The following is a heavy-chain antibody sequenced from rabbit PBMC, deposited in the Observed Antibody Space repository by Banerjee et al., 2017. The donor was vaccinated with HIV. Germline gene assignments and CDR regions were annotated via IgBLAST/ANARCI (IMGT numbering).Heavy chain of an antibody. V-gene: IGHV1S40*01. D-gene: IGHD4-2*01. CDR3: ARGSDSSSWGWYFNL. Sequence: QSLEESGGGLVQPGASLTLTCTASGFSFSSSYYMCWVRQAPGKGLEWIACIYTSSGSAYHANWAKGRFTISKTSSTTVTLHMTSLTAADTATYFCARGSDSSSWGWYFNLWGPGTLVT. CDR1: GFSFSSSYY. J-gene: IGHJ4*01. CDR2: IYTSSGSA.